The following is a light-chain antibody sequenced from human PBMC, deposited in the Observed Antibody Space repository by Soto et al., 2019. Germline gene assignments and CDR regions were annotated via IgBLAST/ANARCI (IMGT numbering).Light chain of an antibody. J-gene: IGLJ1*01. CDR1: SSDIGAYNF. CDR3: SSYTYTNTPLYV. V-gene: IGLV2-14*03. Sequence: QSALTQPASVSVSPGQSITISCTGTSSDIGAYNFVSWYQHHPGKAPKVLIYDVNNRPSGVSKRFSGSKSGNAASLTISGLQAEDEADYYCSSYTYTNTPLYVFGSGTKVTVL. CDR2: DVN.